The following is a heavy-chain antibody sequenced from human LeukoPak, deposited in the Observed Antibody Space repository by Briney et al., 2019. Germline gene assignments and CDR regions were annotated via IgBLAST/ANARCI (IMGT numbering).Heavy chain of an antibody. Sequence: GGSLRLSCAASGFTFSTYEMSWARQAPGKGPEWVSSISESGGRTYYADSVTGRFTISRDNSRSTLYLQMNSLRAEDTAVYYCTKGSYLDVWGQGTMVTVSS. CDR1: GFTFSTYE. V-gene: IGHV3-23*01. CDR3: TKGSYLDV. J-gene: IGHJ6*02. D-gene: IGHD3-10*01. CDR2: ISESGGRT.